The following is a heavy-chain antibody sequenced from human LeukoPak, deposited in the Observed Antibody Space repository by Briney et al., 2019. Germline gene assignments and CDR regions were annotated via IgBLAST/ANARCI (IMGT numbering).Heavy chain of an antibody. D-gene: IGHD3-10*01. CDR2: ISSSGDTI. J-gene: IGHJ4*02. CDR3: ARVVHYGSGPAVG. Sequence: GGSLRLSCAASGFTFSSYWMSWVRQAPGKGLEWVSYISSSGDTIHYADSVKGRFTISRDNAKNSVHLQMNSLRAEDTAVYYCARVVHYGSGPAVGWGQGTLVTVSS. CDR1: GFTFSSYW. V-gene: IGHV3-48*04.